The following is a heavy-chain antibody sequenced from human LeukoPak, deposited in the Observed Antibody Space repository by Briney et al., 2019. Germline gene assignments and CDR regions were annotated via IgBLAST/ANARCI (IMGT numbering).Heavy chain of an antibody. CDR2: ISSNGSTI. D-gene: IGHD3-16*01. V-gene: IGHV3-48*03. J-gene: IGHJ4*02. CDR3: ARSVGFN. Sequence: QAGASLTLSLAASGLTFSSYEMNWVRQAPGKGLEWVSYISSNGSTIYYADSVKGRFTISRDNAKNSLYLQMNSLRAEDTAVYYCARSVGFNWGQGTLVTVSS. CDR1: GLTFSSYE.